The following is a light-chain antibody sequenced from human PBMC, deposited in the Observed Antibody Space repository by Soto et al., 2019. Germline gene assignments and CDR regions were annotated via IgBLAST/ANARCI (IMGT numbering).Light chain of an antibody. CDR3: GSWDSSLSAYV. CDR2: DDN. V-gene: IGLV1-51*01. J-gene: IGLJ1*01. Sequence: QSVMTQPPSVSAAPGQKVTISCXXXXXXIGGNSVSWYQQLPGTAPKLLIYDDNKRPSGIPDRCSGAKSGTSATLGITGFQTGDEADYYCGSWDSSLSAYVFGTGTKLTVL. CDR1: XXXIGGNS.